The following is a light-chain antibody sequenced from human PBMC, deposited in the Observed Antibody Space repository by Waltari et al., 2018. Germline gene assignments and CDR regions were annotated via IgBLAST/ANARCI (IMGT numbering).Light chain of an antibody. CDR1: QSVLYSSNNKNY. Sequence: DFVIPQSSDSLAVSLGERATINCKSSQSVLYSSNNKNYLAWYQQKPGQPPKLLIYWASTRESGVPDRFSGSGSGTDFTLTISSLQAEDVAVYYCQQYYNTPLTFGGGTKVEIK. J-gene: IGKJ4*01. V-gene: IGKV4-1*01. CDR3: QQYYNTPLT. CDR2: WAS.